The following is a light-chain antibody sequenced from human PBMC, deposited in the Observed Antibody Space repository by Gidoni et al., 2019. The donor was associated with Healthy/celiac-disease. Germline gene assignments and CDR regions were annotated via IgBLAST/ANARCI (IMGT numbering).Light chain of an antibody. CDR2: KAS. J-gene: IGKJ1*01. CDR1: PSISSW. CDR3: QQSGA. Sequence: DIQMTQFPSTLSASVGDRVTITCRASPSISSWLAWYQQKPGKAPKLLIYKASFLESGVPSRFSGSGSGTEFTLTISSLQPDDFATYYCQQSGAFGQGTKVEIK. V-gene: IGKV1-5*03.